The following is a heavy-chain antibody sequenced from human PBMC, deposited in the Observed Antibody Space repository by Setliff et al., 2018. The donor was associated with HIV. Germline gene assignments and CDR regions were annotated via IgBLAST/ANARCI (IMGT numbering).Heavy chain of an antibody. CDR3: ARRTIDYYYMDV. V-gene: IGHV1-18*01. CDR1: GYTFTSYG. Sequence: AAVKVSCKDSGYTFTSYGISWVRQAPGQGLGWMGWISAYNGNTNYAQKFQGRVTMTTDTSTSTAYMELRSLISDDTAVYYCARRTIDYYYMDVWGKGTTVTVSS. J-gene: IGHJ6*03. CDR2: ISAYNGNT.